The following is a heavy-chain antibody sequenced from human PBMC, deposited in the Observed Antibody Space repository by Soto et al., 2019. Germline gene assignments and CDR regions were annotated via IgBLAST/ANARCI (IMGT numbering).Heavy chain of an antibody. V-gene: IGHV3-64*01. CDR2: ITSNGGNT. CDR3: ARRIPFGYGMDV. CDR1: GFTFSSYA. J-gene: IGHJ6*02. Sequence: EVQLVESGGGLVQPGGSLRLSCAASGFTFSSYAMHLVRQAPGKGLEYVSDITSNGGNTDYASSVKGRFTISRDNSKNTLYLQMGSRRAEDMAVYYCARRIPFGYGMDVWGQGTTVTVSS. D-gene: IGHD2-21*01.